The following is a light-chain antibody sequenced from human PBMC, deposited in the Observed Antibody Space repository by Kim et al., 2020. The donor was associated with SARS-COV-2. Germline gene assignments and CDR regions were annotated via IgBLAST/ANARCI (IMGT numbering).Light chain of an antibody. CDR1: QSISSTY. Sequence: PGERATLSCRASQSISSTYLAWYQQKPGQAPRLLIYAASSRATGIPDRFSGRGSGTDFTLTISRLEPEDFAMYYCQQYRSSLWAFGQGTK. V-gene: IGKV3-20*01. CDR2: AAS. CDR3: QQYRSSLWA. J-gene: IGKJ1*01.